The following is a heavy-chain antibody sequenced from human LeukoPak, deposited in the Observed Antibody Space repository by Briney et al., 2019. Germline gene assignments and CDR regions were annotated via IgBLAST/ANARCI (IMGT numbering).Heavy chain of an antibody. CDR1: GYTFTNYY. V-gene: IGHV1-46*01. CDR2: INPSGGRT. CDR3: AREKRAWGEDF. Sequence: PEASVKVSCKASGYTFTNYYIHWVRQAPGQGLEWVGMINPSGGRTSYAQRFQGRVTVTTDTSTSTVYMQLSSLASEDTAVYYCAREKRAWGEDFWGQGTLVTVSS. J-gene: IGHJ4*02. D-gene: IGHD3-16*01.